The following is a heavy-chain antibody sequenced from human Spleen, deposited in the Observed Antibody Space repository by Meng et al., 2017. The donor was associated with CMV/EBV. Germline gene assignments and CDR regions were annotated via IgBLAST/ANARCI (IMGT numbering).Heavy chain of an antibody. Sequence: GESLKISCAASGFTVSSNYMSWVRQAPGKGLEWVSVIYSGGSTYYADSVKGRFTISRDNSKNTLYLQMNSLRAEDTAVYYCARAPDFWSGYSYWGQGTLVTVSS. J-gene: IGHJ4*02. CDR3: ARAPDFWSGYSY. D-gene: IGHD3-3*01. CDR1: GFTVSSNY. CDR2: IYSGGST. V-gene: IGHV3-66*02.